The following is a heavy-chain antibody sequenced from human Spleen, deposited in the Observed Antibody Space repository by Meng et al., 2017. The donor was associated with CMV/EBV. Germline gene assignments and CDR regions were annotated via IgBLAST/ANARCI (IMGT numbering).Heavy chain of an antibody. Sequence: GEVGESGGEGEKPGAAVKVSCKASGYTFTDYYRHWVRQAPGQWLEWMGWINPSDDTNYAQNFQGRVTMTRDMSINTVYMELSRLTSDDTAVYYCARSSGWSRFDHWGQGTLVTVSS. CDR3: ARSSGWSRFDH. D-gene: IGHD6-19*01. CDR1: GYTFTDYY. J-gene: IGHJ4*02. CDR2: INPSDDT. V-gene: IGHV1-2*02.